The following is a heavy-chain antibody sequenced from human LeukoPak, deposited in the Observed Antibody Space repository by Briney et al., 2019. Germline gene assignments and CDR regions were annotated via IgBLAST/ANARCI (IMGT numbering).Heavy chain of an antibody. CDR1: GFTFDNYA. J-gene: IGHJ4*02. D-gene: IGHD3-10*01. V-gene: IGHV3-43*02. Sequence: GTLRLSCAASGFTFDNYAKHWVRQAPGKGLEWFSLISGDGGSTYYANSVKGRFTISRHNSKTSLYLQMHSLRTEDTALYYCAKIGYGSGSAVDYWGQGTLVTVSS. CDR2: ISGDGGST. CDR3: AKIGYGSGSAVDY.